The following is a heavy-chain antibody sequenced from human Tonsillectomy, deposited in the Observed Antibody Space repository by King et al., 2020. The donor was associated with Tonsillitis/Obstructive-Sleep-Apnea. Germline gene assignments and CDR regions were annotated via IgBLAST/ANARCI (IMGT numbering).Heavy chain of an antibody. J-gene: IGHJ5*02. Sequence: QLQESGPGLVKPSETLSLTCTVSGGSISSSSYYWGWIRQPPGKGLEWIGSIYYSGSTYYNPSLKSRVTISVDTAKNQFSLKLSSVTAADTAVYYCARRNYDFLSGLDPWGQGTLVTVSS. CDR2: IYYSGST. CDR3: ARRNYDFLSGLDP. V-gene: IGHV4-39*01. CDR1: GGSISSSSYY. D-gene: IGHD3-3*01.